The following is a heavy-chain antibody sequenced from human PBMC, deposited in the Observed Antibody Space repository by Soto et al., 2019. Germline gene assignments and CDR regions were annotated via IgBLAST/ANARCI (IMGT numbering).Heavy chain of an antibody. CDR1: GFTFSSYG. Sequence: QVQLVESGGGVVQPGTSLRLSCAPSGFTFSSYGMHWVRQAPGKGLEWVAVIWYDGSKQYYADSVKGRFTISRDNSKNTLYLQMTSLRAEDSPECHCARLPGVINYIFDYWGQGTLVTVSS. D-gene: IGHD3-3*01. CDR2: IWYDGSKQ. V-gene: IGHV3-33*01. CDR3: ARLPGVINYIFDY. J-gene: IGHJ4*02.